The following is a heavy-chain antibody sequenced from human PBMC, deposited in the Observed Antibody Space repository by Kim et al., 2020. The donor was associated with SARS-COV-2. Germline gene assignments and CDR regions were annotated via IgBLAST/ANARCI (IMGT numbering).Heavy chain of an antibody. V-gene: IGHV3-30*01. J-gene: IGHJ4*02. D-gene: IGHD6-13*01. Sequence: NKSNADAVKGRFPISRDNSKNTLYLQVNSLRAEDTAVYYCARDRQLAFDYWGQGALVTVSS. CDR3: ARDRQLAFDY. CDR2: NK.